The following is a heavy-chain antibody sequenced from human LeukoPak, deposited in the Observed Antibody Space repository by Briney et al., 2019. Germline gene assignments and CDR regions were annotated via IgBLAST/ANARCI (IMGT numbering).Heavy chain of an antibody. D-gene: IGHD2-2*01. CDR1: GFTFSSYS. V-gene: IGHV3-48*01. CDR2: ISSSSSTI. CDR3: ARGGDIVVVPAAYFDY. J-gene: IGHJ4*02. Sequence: PGGSLRLSCAASGFTFSSYSMNWVRQAPGKGLEWVSYISSSSSTIYYADSMKGRFTISRDNAKNSLYLQMNSLRAEDTAVYYCARGGDIVVVPAAYFDYWGQGTLVTVSS.